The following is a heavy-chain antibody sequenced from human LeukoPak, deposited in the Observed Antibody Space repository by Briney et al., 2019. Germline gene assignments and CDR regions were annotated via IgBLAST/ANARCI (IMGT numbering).Heavy chain of an antibody. J-gene: IGHJ4*02. Sequence: GRSLRLSCAASGFTFSSYGMHWVRQAPGKGLEWVAVISYDGSNKYYADSVKGRFTISRDNSKNTLYLQMNSLRAEDTAVYYCAKDSVTHYSIAVAPDYWGQGTLVTVSS. CDR1: GFTFSSYG. D-gene: IGHD6-19*01. V-gene: IGHV3-30*18. CDR3: AKDSVTHYSIAVAPDY. CDR2: ISYDGSNK.